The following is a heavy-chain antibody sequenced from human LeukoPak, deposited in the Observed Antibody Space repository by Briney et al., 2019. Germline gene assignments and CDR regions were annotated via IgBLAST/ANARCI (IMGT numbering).Heavy chain of an antibody. CDR3: ARDHEQLVLDY. J-gene: IGHJ4*02. Sequence: PGGSLRLSCAASGFTFSSYAMHWVRQAPGKGLEYVSAISSNGGSTYYANSVKGRFTTSRDNSKNTLYLQMGSLRAEDMAVYYCARDHEQLVLDYWGQGTLVTVSS. CDR2: ISSNGGST. D-gene: IGHD6-13*01. V-gene: IGHV3-64*01. CDR1: GFTFSSYA.